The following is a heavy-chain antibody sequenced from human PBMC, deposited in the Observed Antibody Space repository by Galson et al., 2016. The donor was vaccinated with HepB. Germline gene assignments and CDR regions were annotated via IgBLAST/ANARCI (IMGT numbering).Heavy chain of an antibody. Sequence: SVKVSCKASGYTFTSYGTSWVRQAPGQGLEWMGWISAYYGNTNYAQKLQGRVTMTTDTSTSTAYMELRSLRSDDTAVYYCAWIIANYYYYYFDGWGKGSTVIVSS. CDR3: AWIIANYYYYYFDG. D-gene: IGHD2-21*01. CDR1: GYTFTSYG. J-gene: IGHJ6*03. V-gene: IGHV1-18*01. CDR2: ISAYYGNT.